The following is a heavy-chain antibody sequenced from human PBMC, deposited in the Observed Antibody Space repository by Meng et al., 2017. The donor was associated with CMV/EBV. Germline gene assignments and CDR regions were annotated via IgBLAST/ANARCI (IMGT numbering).Heavy chain of an antibody. Sequence: GGSLRLSCAASGFTFSSYGMHWVRQAPGKGLERVAFIRYDGSNKYYADSVKGRFTISRDNSKNTLYLQMTSLRAEDTAVYYCAKGSRHNIVVVPAPPEYFQHWGQGTLVTVSS. D-gene: IGHD2-2*01. CDR3: AKGSRHNIVVVPAPPEYFQH. V-gene: IGHV3-30*02. CDR2: IRYDGSNK. CDR1: GFTFSSYG. J-gene: IGHJ1*01.